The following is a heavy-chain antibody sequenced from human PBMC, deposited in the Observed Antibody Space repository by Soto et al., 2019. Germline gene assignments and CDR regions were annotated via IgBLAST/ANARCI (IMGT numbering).Heavy chain of an antibody. CDR2: INHSGST. Sequence: PSETLSLTCAVYGGSFSGYYWSWIRQPPGKGLEWIGEINHSGSTNYNPSLKSRVTISVDTSKNQFSLKLSSVTAADTAVYYCARGWRVGRIVVVSRASYYYYMDVWGKGTTVTVSS. CDR1: GGSFSGYY. D-gene: IGHD2-2*01. J-gene: IGHJ6*03. V-gene: IGHV4-34*01. CDR3: ARGWRVGRIVVVSRASYYYYMDV.